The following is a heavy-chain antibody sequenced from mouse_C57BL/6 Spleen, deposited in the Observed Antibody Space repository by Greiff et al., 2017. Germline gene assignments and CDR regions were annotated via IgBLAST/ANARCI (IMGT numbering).Heavy chain of an antibody. CDR1: GFNIKDDY. CDR2: IDPENGDT. J-gene: IGHJ4*01. V-gene: IGHV14-4*01. Sequence: EVQLQQSGAELVRPGASVKLSCTASGFNIKDDYMHWVKQRPEQGLEWIGWIDPENGDTEYASKFQGKATITADTSSNTAYLQLSSLTSEDTAVYYCTTIGDYAMDDWGQGTSVTVSS. D-gene: IGHD2-14*01. CDR3: TTIGDYAMDD.